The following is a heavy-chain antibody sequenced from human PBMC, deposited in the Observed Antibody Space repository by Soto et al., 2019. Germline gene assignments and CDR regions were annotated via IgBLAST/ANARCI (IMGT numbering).Heavy chain of an antibody. CDR1: GGYIRRDY. V-gene: IGHV4-59*01. Sequence: SETLSLTCTVSGGYIRRDYWGWIRQPPRKGLGGIGDIYYSGSTNYKPSLKSRVTISVDTSKNQFSLKLSSVTAADPAVYYCARARQQLENYFDYWGQGTLVPVSS. J-gene: IGHJ4*02. D-gene: IGHD6-13*01. CDR2: IYYSGST. CDR3: ARARQQLENYFDY.